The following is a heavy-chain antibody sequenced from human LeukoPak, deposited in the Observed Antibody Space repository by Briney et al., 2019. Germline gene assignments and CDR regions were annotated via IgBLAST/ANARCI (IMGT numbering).Heavy chain of an antibody. Sequence: GASVKVSCKASGYTFTSYGISWVRQAPGQGLEWMGWISAYNGNTNYAQKLQGGVTMTTDTSTSTAYMELRSLRSDDTAVYYCARDLFSGSYLGMNAFDIWGQGTMVTVSS. CDR1: GYTFTSYG. V-gene: IGHV1-18*01. J-gene: IGHJ3*02. CDR3: ARDLFSGSYLGMNAFDI. D-gene: IGHD1-26*01. CDR2: ISAYNGNT.